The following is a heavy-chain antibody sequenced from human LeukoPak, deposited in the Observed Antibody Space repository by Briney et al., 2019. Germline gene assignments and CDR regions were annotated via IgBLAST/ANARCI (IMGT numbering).Heavy chain of an antibody. V-gene: IGHV1-69*13. CDR2: IIPIFGTA. CDR1: GGTFSSYA. D-gene: IGHD5-18*01. Sequence: ASVKVSCKASGGTFSSYAISWVRQAPGQGLEWMGGIIPIFGTANYAQKFQGRVTITADESTSTAYMELSSLRSEDTAVYYCAREAVDTAKVGQIDYWGQGTLVTVSS. CDR3: AREAVDTAKVGQIDY. J-gene: IGHJ4*02.